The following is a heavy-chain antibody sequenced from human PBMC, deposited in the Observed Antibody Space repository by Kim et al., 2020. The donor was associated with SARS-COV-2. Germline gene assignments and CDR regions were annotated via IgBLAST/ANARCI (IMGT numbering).Heavy chain of an antibody. CDR3: AISPTNWFDP. CDR2: ST. V-gene: IGHV4-61*05. J-gene: IGHJ5*02. Sequence: STYTNPSLKSRVTISVDKSKNQCSLKLSSVTAADTAVYYCAISPTNWFDPWGQGTLVTVSS.